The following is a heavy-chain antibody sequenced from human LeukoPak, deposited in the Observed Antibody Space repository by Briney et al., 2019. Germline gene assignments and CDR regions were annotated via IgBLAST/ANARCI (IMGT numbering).Heavy chain of an antibody. D-gene: IGHD2-15*01. CDR3: AKGYCSGGSCWTFDY. Sequence: GGSLRLSCAASGFTFSSYAMSWVRQAPGKGLEWGSAISGRVGSTYYADSVKGRFTSSRDNYKNTLYLQMNSLRAEDTAVYYCAKGYCSGGSCWTFDYWGQGTLVTVSS. CDR2: ISGRVGST. J-gene: IGHJ4*02. V-gene: IGHV3-23*01. CDR1: GFTFSSYA.